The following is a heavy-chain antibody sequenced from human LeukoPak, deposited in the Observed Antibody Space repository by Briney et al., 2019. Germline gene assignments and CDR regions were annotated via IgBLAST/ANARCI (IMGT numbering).Heavy chain of an antibody. CDR2: ISAYNGNT. CDR3: ARSWADYDAFDI. Sequence: ASVKVSCKASGYTFTTYGFSWVRQAPGQGLEWMGWISAYNGNTNYAQKLQGRLTLTTDTSTSTAYMELSRLRSDDTAVYYCARSWADYDAFDIWGQGTMVTVSS. J-gene: IGHJ3*02. CDR1: GYTFTTYG. D-gene: IGHD3-16*01. V-gene: IGHV1-18*01.